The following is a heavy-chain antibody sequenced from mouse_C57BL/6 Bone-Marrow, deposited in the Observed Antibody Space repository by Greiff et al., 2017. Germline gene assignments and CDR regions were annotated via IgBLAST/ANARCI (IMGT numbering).Heavy chain of an antibody. CDR2: IYPGSGST. Sequence: QVQLQQPGAELVKPGASVKMSCKASGYTFTSYWITWVKQRPGQGLEWIGDIYPGSGSTNYNEKFKSKATLTVATSSSTAYMQLSSLTSEDSAVYYCARDYGSSRYWYVDVWGTGTTVTVSS. J-gene: IGHJ1*03. CDR3: ARDYGSSRYWYVDV. CDR1: GYTFTSYW. D-gene: IGHD1-1*01. V-gene: IGHV1-55*01.